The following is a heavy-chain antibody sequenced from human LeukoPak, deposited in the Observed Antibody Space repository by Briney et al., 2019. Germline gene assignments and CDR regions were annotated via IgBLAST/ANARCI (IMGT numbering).Heavy chain of an antibody. J-gene: IGHJ5*02. V-gene: IGHV3-48*03. D-gene: IGHD6-13*01. Sequence: GGSLRLSCAASGFTFSSYEMNWVRQAPGKGLEWVSYICRSGSTIYYADSVKGRFTISRDNAKNSLYLQMNSLRAEDTAVYYCARLALRESSSWYYWFDPWGQGTLVTVSS. CDR3: ARLALRESSSWYYWFDP. CDR1: GFTFSSYE. CDR2: ICRSGSTI.